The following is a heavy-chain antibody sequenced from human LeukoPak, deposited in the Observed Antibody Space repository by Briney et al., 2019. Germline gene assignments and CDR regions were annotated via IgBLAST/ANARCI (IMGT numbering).Heavy chain of an antibody. J-gene: IGHJ4*02. CDR2: INTDGSST. D-gene: IGHD3-22*01. V-gene: IGHV3-74*03. Sequence: PGGSLRLSCAASRFTFSRYWMNWVRQAPGKGLVWVSRINTDGSSTMYADSVKGRFTISRDDAKSTLYLQMNSLRAEDTVVYFCASLLNYYDSSDSPGWGQGTLVTVSS. CDR1: RFTFSRYW. CDR3: ASLLNYYDSSDSPG.